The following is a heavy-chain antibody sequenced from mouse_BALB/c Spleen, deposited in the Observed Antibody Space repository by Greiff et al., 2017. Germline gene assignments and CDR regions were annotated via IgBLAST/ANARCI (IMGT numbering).Heavy chain of an antibody. CDR3: ARDYYGSSLPFDY. CDR2: ISSGGGST. D-gene: IGHD1-1*01. J-gene: IGHJ2*01. CDR1: GFAFSSYD. Sequence: EVMLVESGGGLVKPGGSLKLSCAASGFAFSSYDMSWVRQTPEKRLEWVAYISSGGGSTYYPDTVKGRFTISRDNAKNTLYLQMSSLKSEDTAMYYCARDYYGSSLPFDYWGQGTTLTVSS. V-gene: IGHV5-12-1*01.